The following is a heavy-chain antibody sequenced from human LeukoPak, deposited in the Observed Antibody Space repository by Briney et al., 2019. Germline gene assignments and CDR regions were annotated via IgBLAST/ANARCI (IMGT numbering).Heavy chain of an antibody. CDR3: ARGYDGSGYYYRNWYFDL. V-gene: IGHV4-34*01. J-gene: IGHJ2*01. CDR2: INHSGST. D-gene: IGHD3-22*01. Sequence: SETLSLTCAVYGGSFSGYYWNWIRQPPGKGLEWIGEINHSGSTKYNPSLKSRVTISVDTSKNQFSLKLSSVTAADTAVYYCARGYDGSGYYYRNWYFDLWGRGTLVTVSS. CDR1: GGSFSGYY.